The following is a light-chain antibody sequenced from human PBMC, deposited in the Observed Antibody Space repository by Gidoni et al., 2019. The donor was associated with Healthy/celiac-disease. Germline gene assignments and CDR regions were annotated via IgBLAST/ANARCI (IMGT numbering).Light chain of an antibody. J-gene: IGKJ2*01. CDR3: QQYGSSPPYT. CDR1: QSVSSSS. CDR2: GAS. V-gene: IGKV3-20*01. Sequence: VFTHAPGTLSLSPGERATPSCRASQSVSSSSLAWYQQNPGQAARLLISGASSRATGIPDRCSGSGSGTDFTLTISRLETEDFAVYYCQQYGSSPPYTFGQGTKLEIK.